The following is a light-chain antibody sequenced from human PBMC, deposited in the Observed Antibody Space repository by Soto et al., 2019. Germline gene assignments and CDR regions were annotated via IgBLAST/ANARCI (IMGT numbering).Light chain of an antibody. CDR1: QSIFTC. Sequence: DIQMTNLPSTRPAPGGAKATFTCRAIQSIFTCLAWYRHKPGKAPKFRIYMASSLENGVPSRFSGSGSGTEFTLTISSLQPDDFATYVCQQYVKYPVTFGQGTKVEIK. V-gene: IGKV1-5*03. J-gene: IGKJ1*01. CDR3: QQYVKYPVT. CDR2: MAS.